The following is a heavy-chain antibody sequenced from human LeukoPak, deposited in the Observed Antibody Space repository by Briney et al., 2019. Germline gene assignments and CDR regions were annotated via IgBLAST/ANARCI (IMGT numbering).Heavy chain of an antibody. D-gene: IGHD2-15*01. CDR2: INGDGSST. CDR3: ASDCSGGSCHHAFDI. CDR1: GFTFSSYW. Sequence: GESLRLSCAASGFTFSSYWMHWVRQAPGKGLVWVSRINGDGSSTSYADSVKGRFTISRDNAKNTLYLQMNSLRAEDTAVYYCASDCSGGSCHHAFDIWGQGTMVTVSS. J-gene: IGHJ3*02. V-gene: IGHV3-74*01.